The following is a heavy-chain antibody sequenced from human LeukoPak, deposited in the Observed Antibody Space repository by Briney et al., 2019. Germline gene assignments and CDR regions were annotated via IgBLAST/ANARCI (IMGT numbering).Heavy chain of an antibody. CDR1: GFTFSTYW. CDR2: INSDGST. V-gene: IGHV3-74*01. J-gene: IGHJ1*01. D-gene: IGHD3-22*01. CDR3: ARAPSEIGGYYPEYFRH. Sequence: PGGSLRLSCAASGFTFSTYWMHWVRQAPGKGLMWVSRINSDGSTTYAGSVKGRFTISTDNAKNTVSLQMNSLRAEDTGVYYCARAPSEIGGYYPEYFRHWGQGSLVTVSS.